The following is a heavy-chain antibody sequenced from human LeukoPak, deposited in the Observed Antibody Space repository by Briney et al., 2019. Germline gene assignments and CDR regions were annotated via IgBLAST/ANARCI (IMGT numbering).Heavy chain of an antibody. Sequence: PSETLSLTCNVSGDSINSPNYYWAWIRQPPGKGLEWIGSVYYSGGAYSHPSLKSRATIFVDASKNHFSLKLRSVTAADTAVYYCARHDYGATRDYWGQGTLVTVSS. CDR3: ARHDYGATRDY. V-gene: IGHV4-39*01. J-gene: IGHJ4*02. CDR1: GDSINSPNYY. CDR2: VYYSGGA. D-gene: IGHD4-17*01.